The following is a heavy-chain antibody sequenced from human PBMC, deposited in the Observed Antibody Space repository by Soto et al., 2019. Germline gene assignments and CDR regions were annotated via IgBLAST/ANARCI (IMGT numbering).Heavy chain of an antibody. J-gene: IGHJ4*02. CDR2: ISGSGTTI. CDR3: ARELAWHYDY. V-gene: IGHV3-48*03. Sequence: GSVRLSCAASGFTFSSSEMNWVRQAPGKGLEWVSYISGSGTTIYYAASVKGRFTISRDNAKSSLYLQMNSLRAEDTAVYYCARELAWHYDYWGQGTLVTVSS. CDR1: GFTFSSSE. D-gene: IGHD1-7*01.